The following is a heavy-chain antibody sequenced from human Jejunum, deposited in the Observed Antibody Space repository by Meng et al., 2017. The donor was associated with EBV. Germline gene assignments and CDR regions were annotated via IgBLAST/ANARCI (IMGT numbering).Heavy chain of an antibody. CDR3: ARVAYDEAFAGWFDP. J-gene: IGHJ5*02. CDR1: GGSFSGYY. V-gene: IGHV4-34*01. Sequence: VQLEQLGAGLLKPSETLSPTCVVNGGSFSGYYWTWIRQPPGKGLEWIGEINHGDRTNYNPSLKSRVTVSVDTSKNQFSLRLTSVTDADTAVYYCARVAYDEAFAGWFDPWGQGTLVTVSS. CDR2: INHGDRT. D-gene: IGHD5-12*01.